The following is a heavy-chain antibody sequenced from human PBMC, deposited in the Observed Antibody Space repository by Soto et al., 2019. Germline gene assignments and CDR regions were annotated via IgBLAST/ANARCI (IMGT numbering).Heavy chain of an antibody. CDR1: GGSISSYS. D-gene: IGHD5-12*01. CDR3: ASLISRDGYTSFDY. Sequence: KPSETLSLTCAVSGGSISSYSWTWIRQPPGKGLEWVGYILHSGSTYYNPSLKSRVIISVDRSKNQFFLKLMSVTAAETAIYYYASLISRDGYTSFDYWGQGALVTVSS. V-gene: IGHV4-30-2*01. CDR2: ILHSGST. J-gene: IGHJ4*02.